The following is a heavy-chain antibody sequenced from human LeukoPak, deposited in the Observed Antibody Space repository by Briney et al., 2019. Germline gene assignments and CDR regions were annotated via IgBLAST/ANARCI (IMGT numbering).Heavy chain of an antibody. D-gene: IGHD5-12*01. CDR1: GYSFTSYW. CDR2: IYPGDSDT. V-gene: IGHV5-51*01. CDR3: ARLETAEEYGGYVGY. Sequence: GESLKISCKGSGYSFTSYWIGWVRQMPGKGLEWMGIIYPGDSDTRYSPSFQGQVTISADKPISTAYLQWSSLKASDTAMYYCARLETAEEYGGYVGYWGQGTLVTVSS. J-gene: IGHJ4*02.